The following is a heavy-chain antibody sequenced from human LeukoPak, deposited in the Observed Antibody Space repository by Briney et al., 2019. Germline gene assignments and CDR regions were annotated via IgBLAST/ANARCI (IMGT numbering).Heavy chain of an antibody. D-gene: IGHD3-10*01. CDR2: ISAYNGNT. CDR3: ARDLPPFGWFGDHYNWFDP. Sequence: ASVKVSCKASGYTFTSYGISWVRRAPGQGLEWMGWISAYNGNTNYAQKLQGRVTMTTDTSTSTAYMELRSLRSDDTAVYYCARDLPPFGWFGDHYNWFDPWGQGTLVTVSS. CDR1: GYTFTSYG. V-gene: IGHV1-18*01. J-gene: IGHJ5*02.